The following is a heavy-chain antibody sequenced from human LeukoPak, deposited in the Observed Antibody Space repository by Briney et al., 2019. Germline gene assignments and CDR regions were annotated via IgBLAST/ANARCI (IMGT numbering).Heavy chain of an antibody. J-gene: IGHJ6*02. CDR1: GGTFSSYG. D-gene: IGHD1-14*01. V-gene: IGHV1-18*01. CDR2: ISAYNGNT. CDR3: ARPDQYYYYGMDV. Sequence: ASVKVSCKASGGTFSSYGISWVRQAPGQGLEWMGWISAYNGNTNYAQKLQGRVTMTTDTSTSTAYMELRSLRSDDTAVYYCARPDQYYYYGMDVWAKGPRSPSP.